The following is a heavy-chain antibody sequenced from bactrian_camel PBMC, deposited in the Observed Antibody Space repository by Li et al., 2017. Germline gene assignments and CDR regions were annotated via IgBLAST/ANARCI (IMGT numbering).Heavy chain of an antibody. CDR1: GPYSSIC. Sequence: HVQLVESGGGSVLAGGSLKLSCAASGPYSSICLAWFRQAPGKEREGVASIKPNGRPSRYKDSVKGRFTISRDNGNNTTYLEMNNLKPEDTAVYYCSIDLSGRRRGQGTQVTVS. D-gene: IGHD5*01. CDR3: SIDLSGRR. CDR2: IKPNGRPS. J-gene: IGHJ4*01. V-gene: IGHV3S1*01.